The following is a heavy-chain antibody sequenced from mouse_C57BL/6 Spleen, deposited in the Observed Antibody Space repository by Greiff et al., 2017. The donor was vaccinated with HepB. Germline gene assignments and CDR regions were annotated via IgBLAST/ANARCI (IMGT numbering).Heavy chain of an antibody. CDR3: ARQSWDYYAMDY. J-gene: IGHJ4*01. CDR2: ISSGGSYT. D-gene: IGHD4-1*01. Sequence: EVQVVESGGDLVKPGGSLKLSCAASGFTFSSYGMSWVRQTPDKRLEWVATISSGGSYTYYPDSVKGRFTISRDNAKNTLYLQMSSLKSEDTAMYYCARQSWDYYAMDYWGQGTSVTVSS. V-gene: IGHV5-6*01. CDR1: GFTFSSYG.